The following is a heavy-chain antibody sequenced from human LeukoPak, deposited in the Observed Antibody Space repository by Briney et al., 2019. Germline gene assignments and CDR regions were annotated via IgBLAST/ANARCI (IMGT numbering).Heavy chain of an antibody. CDR2: IYYSGST. D-gene: IGHD4-17*01. CDR3: AKNYGDYANWLDP. CDR1: GGSVSSYY. Sequence: SETLSLTCTVSGGSVSSYYWSWIRQPPGKGLEWVGYIYYSGSTNYNPSLKRRVTISVDASKNQFSLKLSSVTAADTAVYYCAKNYGDYANWLDPWGQGTLVTVSS. V-gene: IGHV4-59*02. J-gene: IGHJ5*02.